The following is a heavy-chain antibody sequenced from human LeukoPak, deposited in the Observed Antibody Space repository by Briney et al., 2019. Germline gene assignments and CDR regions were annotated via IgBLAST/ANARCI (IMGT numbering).Heavy chain of an antibody. D-gene: IGHD4-17*01. CDR3: ARHKDSGDYPLDY. Sequence: ASVKVSCKASGGTFISYAISWVRQAPGQGLEWMGGIIPIFGTANYAQKFQGRVTITADESTSTAYMELSSLRSEDTAVYYCARHKDSGDYPLDYWGQGILVSVSS. V-gene: IGHV1-69*13. J-gene: IGHJ4*02. CDR1: GGTFISYA. CDR2: IIPIFGTA.